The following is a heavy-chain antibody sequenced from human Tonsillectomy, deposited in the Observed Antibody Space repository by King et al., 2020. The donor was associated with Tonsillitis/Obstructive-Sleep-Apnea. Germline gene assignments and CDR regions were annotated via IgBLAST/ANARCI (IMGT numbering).Heavy chain of an antibody. CDR2: ISGSGGST. CDR3: RGTGRSRYYYYGMDV. D-gene: IGHD1-26*01. V-gene: IGHV3-23*04. Sequence: VQLVESGGGLVQPGGSLRLSCAASGFTFSSYAMSWVRQAPGKGLEWVSAISGSGGSTYYADSVKGRFTISRDNSKNTLYLQMNSLRAEDPAVYYCRGTGRSRYYYYGMDVWGQGTTVTVSS. CDR1: GFTFSSYA. J-gene: IGHJ6*02.